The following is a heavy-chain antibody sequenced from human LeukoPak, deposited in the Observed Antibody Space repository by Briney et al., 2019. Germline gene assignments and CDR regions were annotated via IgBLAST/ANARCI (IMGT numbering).Heavy chain of an antibody. Sequence: RASVKVSCKASGYTFTSYGISWVRQAPGQGLEWMGWISAYNGNTNYAQKLQGRVTMTTDTSTSTAYMELRSLRSDDTAVYYCARDSSALSSGWYGWFDPWGQGTLVTVSS. CDR3: ARDSSALSSGWYGWFDP. J-gene: IGHJ5*02. CDR2: ISAYNGNT. V-gene: IGHV1-18*01. D-gene: IGHD6-19*01. CDR1: GYTFTSYG.